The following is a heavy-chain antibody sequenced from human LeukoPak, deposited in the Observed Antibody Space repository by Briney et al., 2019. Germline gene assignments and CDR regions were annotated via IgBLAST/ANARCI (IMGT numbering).Heavy chain of an antibody. J-gene: IGHJ4*02. V-gene: IGHV4-30-4*01. D-gene: IGHD3-10*01. CDR1: GASISSGDYY. CDR2: IYDSETT. CDR3: VREARGVMMG. Sequence: SETLSLTCRVSGASISSGDYYWSWIRQTPGKGLEWIGNIYDSETTYYNPSLESRVAIAVDPSMNQFSLKVNSLTVADTAVYYCVREARGVMMGWGQGILVIVSS.